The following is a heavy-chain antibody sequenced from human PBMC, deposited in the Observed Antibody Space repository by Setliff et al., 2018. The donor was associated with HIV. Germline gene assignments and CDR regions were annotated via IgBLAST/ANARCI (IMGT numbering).Heavy chain of an antibody. J-gene: IGHJ3*02. CDR2: IYHSGSP. V-gene: IGHV4-38-2*01. CDR1: GYSSSSGYY. D-gene: IGHD3-10*01. Sequence: ADTRSLTGGVAGYSSSSGYYWGWIRQPPGKGLEWIGSIYHSGSPYYKPSLKSRLTISLDTSKNQFALNLSTVTAADTAVYYCARHRRTLGNYRAAVDIWGQGTMVTVSS. CDR3: ARHRRTLGNYRAAVDI.